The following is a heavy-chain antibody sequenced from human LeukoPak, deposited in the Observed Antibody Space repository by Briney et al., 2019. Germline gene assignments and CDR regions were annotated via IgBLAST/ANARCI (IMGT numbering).Heavy chain of an antibody. Sequence: PGGSLRLSCAASGFTFSSYGMHWVRQAPGKGLEWVAFIRYDGTNKNYADSVKGRFTISRDNSKNTLYLQMNSLRAEDTAVYYCAKARTRGYSYGSFDYWGQGTLVTVSS. CDR1: GFTFSSYG. CDR2: IRYDGTNK. D-gene: IGHD5-18*01. CDR3: AKARTRGYSYGSFDY. V-gene: IGHV3-30*02. J-gene: IGHJ4*02.